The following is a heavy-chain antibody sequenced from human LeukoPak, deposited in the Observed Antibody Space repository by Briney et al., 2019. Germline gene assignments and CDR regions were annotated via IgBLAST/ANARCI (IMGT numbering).Heavy chain of an antibody. J-gene: IGHJ3*02. CDR1: GFTFSSYW. V-gene: IGHV3-7*03. CDR2: IKQDGSEK. Sequence: GGSLRLSCAASGFTFSSYWMHWVRQAPGKGLEWVANIKQDGSEKYYVDSVKGRFSISRDNARNSLHLPMNSLRAEDTAVYYCARDCGIRRIDCGDSLDIWGQGTMVTVSS. CDR3: ARDCGIRRIDCGDSLDI. D-gene: IGHD2-21*01.